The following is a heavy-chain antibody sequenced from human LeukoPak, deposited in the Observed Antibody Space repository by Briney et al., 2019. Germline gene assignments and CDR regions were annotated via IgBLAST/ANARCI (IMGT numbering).Heavy chain of an antibody. CDR2: ISWNSGTI. Sequence: PGGSLRLSCAASGFTFDDYAMHWVRQAPGKGLEWVSGISWNSGTIGYADSVKGRFTISRDNVKNSLYLQMNSLRAEDTALYYCAKGRDGYLRNFDYWGQGTLVTVSS. D-gene: IGHD5-24*01. CDR1: GFTFDDYA. J-gene: IGHJ4*02. CDR3: AKGRDGYLRNFDY. V-gene: IGHV3-9*01.